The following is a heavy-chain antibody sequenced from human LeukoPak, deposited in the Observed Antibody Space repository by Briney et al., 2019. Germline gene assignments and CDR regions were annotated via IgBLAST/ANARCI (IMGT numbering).Heavy chain of an antibody. Sequence: GGSLRLSCAASGFTFSSYWMSWVRQAPGKGLEWVANIKQDGSEKYYVDSVKGRFTISRDNAKNSLYLQMNSLRAEDTAVYYCAREGAVAATPLDYWGLGTLVTVSS. CDR2: IKQDGSEK. CDR3: AREGAVAATPLDY. V-gene: IGHV3-7*01. J-gene: IGHJ4*02. CDR1: GFTFSSYW. D-gene: IGHD2-15*01.